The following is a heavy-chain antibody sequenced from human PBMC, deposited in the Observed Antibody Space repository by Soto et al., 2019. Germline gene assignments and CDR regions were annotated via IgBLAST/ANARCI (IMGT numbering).Heavy chain of an antibody. CDR1: GFTFSSYG. CDR2: IWYDGSNK. D-gene: IGHD3-16*02. Sequence: GGSLRLSCAASGFTFSSYGMHWVRQAPGKGLEWVAVIWYDGSNKYYADSVKGRFTISRDNSKNTLYLQMNSLRAEDTAVYYCTRDSGPHTSYDYIWGSYRPRIFWGQGTLVTVSS. J-gene: IGHJ4*02. CDR3: TRDSGPHTSYDYIWGSYRPRIF. V-gene: IGHV3-33*01.